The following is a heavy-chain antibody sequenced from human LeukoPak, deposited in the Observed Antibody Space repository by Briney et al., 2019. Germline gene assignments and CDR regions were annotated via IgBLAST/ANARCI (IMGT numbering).Heavy chain of an antibody. V-gene: IGHV4-59*01. CDR2: IYYGGST. J-gene: IGHJ3*02. CDR1: GGSISTYY. CDR3: ARGLGYGEYLVPFDI. D-gene: IGHD4-17*01. Sequence: SETLSLTCTFSGGSISTYYWSWIRQPPGKGLEWIGYIYYGGSTNYNPSLKRRVTISVDTSKNQFSLRLTSVTAADTAVYYCARGLGYGEYLVPFDIWGRGTMVTVSS.